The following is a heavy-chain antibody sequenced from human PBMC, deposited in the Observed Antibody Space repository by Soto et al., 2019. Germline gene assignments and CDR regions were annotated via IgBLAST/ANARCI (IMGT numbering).Heavy chain of an antibody. J-gene: IGHJ6*02. CDR1: GVSFSGYY. D-gene: IGHD6-13*01. V-gene: IGHV4-34*01. Sequence: SETLSLTCAVYGVSFSGYYWSWIRQPPGKGLEWISEIDDSGGTNYNPSLKSRVTISVDTSKSQFSLKLSSVTAEDTAVYYCARDSDSRSWIGYGMDVWGQGTTVTVSS. CDR3: ARDSDSRSWIGYGMDV. CDR2: IDDSGGT.